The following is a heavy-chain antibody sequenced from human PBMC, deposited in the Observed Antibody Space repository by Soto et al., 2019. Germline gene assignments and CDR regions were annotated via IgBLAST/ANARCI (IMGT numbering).Heavy chain of an antibody. D-gene: IGHD5-18*01. Sequence: SETLSLTCTVSGGSISSSSYYWGWIRQPPGKGLEWIGSIYYSGSTYYNPSLKSRVTISVDTSKNQFSLKLSSVTAADTAVYYCASLDNGYSYGYREDYWGQGTLVTVSS. CDR1: GGSISSSSYY. V-gene: IGHV4-39*01. CDR2: IYYSGST. CDR3: ASLDNGYSYGYREDY. J-gene: IGHJ4*02.